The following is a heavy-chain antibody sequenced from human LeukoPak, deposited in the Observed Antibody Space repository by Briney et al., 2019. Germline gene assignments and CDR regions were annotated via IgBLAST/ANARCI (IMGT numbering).Heavy chain of an antibody. CDR1: GFTFSSYA. CDR2: ISYDGSNK. J-gene: IGHJ6*02. V-gene: IGHV3-30-3*01. D-gene: IGHD3-22*01. Sequence: GGSLRLSCAASGFTFSSYAMHWVRQAPGKGLEWVAVISYDGSNKYYADSVKGRFTISRDNSKNTLYLQMNSLRAEDTAVYYCARTGNYYDSSGYPDYYYYGMDVWGQGTTVTVSS. CDR3: ARTGNYYDSSGYPDYYYYGMDV.